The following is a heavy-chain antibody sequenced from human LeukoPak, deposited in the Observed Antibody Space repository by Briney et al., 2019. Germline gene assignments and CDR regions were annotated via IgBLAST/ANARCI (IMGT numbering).Heavy chain of an antibody. J-gene: IGHJ4*01. V-gene: IGHV4-4*07. CDR3: AREPYDRPTVMLYYFDH. Sequence: SETLSLTCTVSGGSISSYYWSWIRQPAGKGLEWIGRIYTSGSTNYNPSLKSRVTMSVDTSKNQFSLKLSSVTAADTAVYYCAREPYDRPTVMLYYFDHWGQEPWSPSPQ. D-gene: IGHD4-11*01. CDR1: GGSISSYY. CDR2: IYTSGST.